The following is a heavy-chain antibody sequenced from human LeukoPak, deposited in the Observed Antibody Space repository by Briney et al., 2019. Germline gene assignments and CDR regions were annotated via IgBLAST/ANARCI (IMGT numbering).Heavy chain of an antibody. CDR1: GFTFSSFA. V-gene: IGHV3-48*01. CDR3: ARDEPGGGATTNDY. D-gene: IGHD1-26*01. Sequence: GGSLRLSCAASGFTFSSFAMNWVRQAPGKGLEWVAYISGTSGSIYYADSVKGRFSIARDNAKNSVYLQMNSLRAEDTAVYFCARDEPGGGATTNDYWGQGTLVTVSP. J-gene: IGHJ4*02. CDR2: ISGTSGSI.